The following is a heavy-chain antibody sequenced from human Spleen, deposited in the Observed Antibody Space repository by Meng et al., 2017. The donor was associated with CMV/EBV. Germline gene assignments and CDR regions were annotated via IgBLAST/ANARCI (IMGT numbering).Heavy chain of an antibody. J-gene: IGHJ5*02. CDR3: ARVAGYQLLRRVDP. D-gene: IGHD2-2*01. CDR1: GYTFTRYA. V-gene: IGHV1-18*01. Sequence: ASVKVSCKASGYTFTRYAISWVRQAPGQGLEWMGWISAYNGNTNYAQKLQGRVTMTTDTSTSTAYMELRSLRSEDTAVYYCARVAGYQLLRRVDPWGQGTLVTVSS. CDR2: ISAYNGNT.